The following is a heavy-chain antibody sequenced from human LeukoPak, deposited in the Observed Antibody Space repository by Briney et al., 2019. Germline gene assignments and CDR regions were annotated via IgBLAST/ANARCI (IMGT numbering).Heavy chain of an antibody. CDR1: GFTFSSYA. Sequence: GGSLRLSCAASGFTFSSYAMTWVRQAPGQGLEWVSTISTSGGRTYYANSVKGRFTISRDNSKNTLYLQMNSLRAEDTALNFCARGFRALDIWGQGTLVTVSS. V-gene: IGHV3-23*01. J-gene: IGHJ3*02. CDR3: ARGFRALDI. CDR2: ISTSGGRT.